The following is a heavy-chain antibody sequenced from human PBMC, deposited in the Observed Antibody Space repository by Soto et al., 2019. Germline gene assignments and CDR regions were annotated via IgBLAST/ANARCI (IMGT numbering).Heavy chain of an antibody. CDR2: IIPIFGTA. J-gene: IGHJ5*02. V-gene: IGHV1-69*01. CDR1: GGTFSSYA. Sequence: QVQLVQSGAEVKKPGSSVKVSCKASGGTFSSYAISWVRQAPGQGLEWMGGIIPIFGTANYAQKFQGRVTITADESTSTAYMELSGLRSEDTAVYYCASAQNWGVRPYNWFDPWGQGTLVTVSS. CDR3: ASAQNWGVRPYNWFDP. D-gene: IGHD7-27*01.